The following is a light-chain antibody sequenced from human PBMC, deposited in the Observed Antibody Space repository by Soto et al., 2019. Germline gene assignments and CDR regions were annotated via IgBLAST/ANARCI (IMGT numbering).Light chain of an antibody. Sequence: EIVLTQSPGTLSLSPGERSTLSXRASQNVDSSYLAWYQQKPGQAPRLLIYGASSRATGIPDRFSGSGSGTDFTLTISRLEPEDFAVYYCQQYGSSPTFGQGTKVDIK. CDR3: QQYGSSPT. V-gene: IGKV3-20*01. CDR1: QNVDSSY. J-gene: IGKJ1*01. CDR2: GAS.